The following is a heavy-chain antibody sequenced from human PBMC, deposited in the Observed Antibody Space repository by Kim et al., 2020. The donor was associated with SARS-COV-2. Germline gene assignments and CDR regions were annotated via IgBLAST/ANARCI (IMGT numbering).Heavy chain of an antibody. J-gene: IGHJ4*02. D-gene: IGHD5-18*01. CDR2: ISGSGGST. V-gene: IGHV3-23*01. CDR3: ARAPGYSYVIDY. CDR1: GFTFSSYA. Sequence: GGSLRLSCAASGFTFSSYAMSWVRQAPGKGLEWVSAISGSGGSTYYADSVKGRFTISRDNSKNTLYLQMNSLRAEDTAVYYCARAPGYSYVIDYWGQGTLVTVSS.